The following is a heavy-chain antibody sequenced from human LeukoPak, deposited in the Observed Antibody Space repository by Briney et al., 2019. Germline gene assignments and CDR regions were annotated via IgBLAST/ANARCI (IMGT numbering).Heavy chain of an antibody. J-gene: IGHJ2*01. CDR3: ARGPAATRSNWYFDL. V-gene: IGHV3-13*05. Sequence: PGGSLRLSCAASGFTFSSYDMHWVRQAPGKGLEWVSAIGTAGDPYYPGSVKGRFTICRENAKISLYLQMNSLRAGDTAVYYCARGPAATRSNWYFDLWGRGTLVTVSS. CDR2: IGTAGDP. D-gene: IGHD2-15*01. CDR1: GFTFSSYD.